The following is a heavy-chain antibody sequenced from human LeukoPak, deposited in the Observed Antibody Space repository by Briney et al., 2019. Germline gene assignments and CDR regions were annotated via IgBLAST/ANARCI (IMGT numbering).Heavy chain of an antibody. CDR2: IHHSGGA. CDR3: ARAGAPYGSGNYYNSDV. J-gene: IGHJ6*02. D-gene: IGHD3-10*01. Sequence: PSETLSLTCTVSGASISSYYWSWIRQPPGKGLEWIGYIHHSGGANYNPSLKSRVTISVDTSKNRFSLTLSSVTAADTALYYCARAGAPYGSGNYYNSDVWGQGTTVTVSS. CDR1: GASISSYY. V-gene: IGHV4-59*01.